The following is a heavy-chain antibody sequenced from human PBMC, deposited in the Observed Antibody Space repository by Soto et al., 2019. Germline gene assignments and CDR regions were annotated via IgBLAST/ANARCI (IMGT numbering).Heavy chain of an antibody. CDR3: ARQGAPYCGGDCYINWFDP. V-gene: IGHV4-59*08. D-gene: IGHD2-21*02. J-gene: IGHJ5*02. CDR2: IYFTEST. Sequence: SETLSLTCTVSGGSISSYYWSWIRQPPGKGLEWIGYIYFTESTNYNPSLKSQVTISVDTSKNQFSLKLSSVTAADTAVYYCARQGAPYCGGDCYINWFDPWGQGTLVTVSS. CDR1: GGSISSYY.